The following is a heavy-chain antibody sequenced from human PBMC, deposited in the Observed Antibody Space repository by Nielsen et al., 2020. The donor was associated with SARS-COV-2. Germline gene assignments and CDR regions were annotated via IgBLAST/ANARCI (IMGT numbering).Heavy chain of an antibody. CDR3: ARDHRITMVRGVISYYFDY. CDR1: GFTFSSYG. V-gene: IGHV3-33*01. D-gene: IGHD3-10*01. J-gene: IGHJ4*02. Sequence: GGSLRLSCAASGFTFSSYGMHWVRQAPGKGLEWVAVIWYDGSNKYYADSVKGRFTISRDNSKNTLYLQMNSLRAEDTAVYYCARDHRITMVRGVISYYFDYWGQGTLVTVSS. CDR2: IWYDGSNK.